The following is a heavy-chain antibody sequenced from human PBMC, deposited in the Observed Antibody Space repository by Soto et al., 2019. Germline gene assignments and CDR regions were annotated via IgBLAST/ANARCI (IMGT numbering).Heavy chain of an antibody. Sequence: ASVKLSCKASGYTFTGYYMHWVRQAPGQGLEWMGWINPNSGGTNYAQKFQGWVTMTRDTSISTAYMELSRLRSDDTAVYYCARDEYDFWSGYSPPGYYGMDVWGQGNKVTVYS. V-gene: IGHV1-2*04. CDR2: INPNSGGT. CDR3: ARDEYDFWSGYSPPGYYGMDV. D-gene: IGHD3-3*01. J-gene: IGHJ6*02. CDR1: GYTFTGYY.